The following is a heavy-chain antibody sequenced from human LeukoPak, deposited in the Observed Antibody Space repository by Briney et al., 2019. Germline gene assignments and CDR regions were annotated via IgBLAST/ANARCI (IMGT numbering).Heavy chain of an antibody. CDR3: ARQYNYYAAGASYFDY. D-gene: IGHD3-10*01. CDR2: IYPGDSDT. Sequence: HGESLKISCKGSGYIFTSYWIGWVRQLPGKGLEWMGIIYPGDSDTRYSPSFQGQVTISADKSISTAYLQWSSLKASDTAMYYCARQYNYYAAGASYFDYWGQGSLVTVSS. CDR1: GYIFTSYW. J-gene: IGHJ4*02. V-gene: IGHV5-51*01.